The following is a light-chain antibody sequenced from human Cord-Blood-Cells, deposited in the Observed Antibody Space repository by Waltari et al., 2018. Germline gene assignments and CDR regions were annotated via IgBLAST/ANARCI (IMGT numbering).Light chain of an antibody. CDR2: EGS. J-gene: IGLJ2*01. CDR3: SSYAGSSTVV. CDR1: SSDVGSYNL. V-gene: IGLV2-23*01. Sequence: QSALTQPASVSGSPGQSITISCTGTSSDVGSYNLVSWYPQHPGKAPKLMIYEGSKRPSGVSNRFSGSKSGNTASLTISGLQAEDEADYYCSSYAGSSTVVFGGGTKLTVL.